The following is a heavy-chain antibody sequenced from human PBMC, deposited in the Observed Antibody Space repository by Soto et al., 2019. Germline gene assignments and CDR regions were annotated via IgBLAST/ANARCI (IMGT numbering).Heavy chain of an antibody. CDR2: ISAYTDDP. Sequence: SVKVSCKASGNTFTNFGVTWVRQAPGQGLEWMGWISAYTDDPNYAQKFQGRVTMTIDTSTSTAYLDLRSLTSDDTAVYYCARVIPGDEAWFDPWGQGTLGTVSS. CDR3: ARVIPGDEAWFDP. J-gene: IGHJ5*02. V-gene: IGHV1-18*01. D-gene: IGHD2-2*01. CDR1: GNTFTNFG.